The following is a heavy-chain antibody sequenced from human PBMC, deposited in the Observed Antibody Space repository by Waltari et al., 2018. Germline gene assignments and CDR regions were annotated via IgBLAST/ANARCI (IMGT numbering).Heavy chain of an antibody. V-gene: IGHV3-15*01. CDR3: LFVDTALIIPVVFDL. Sequence: EVQLVESGGGLVKPGGSLRLSCSASGFPFSKAWMNWMRQAPGKGLGWVGRIKSTVVGGTTDYAAPVQGIFTISRDDSKNTLYLQMSSLRTEDTAVYYCLFVDTALIIPVVFDLWGQGTLVTVSS. D-gene: IGHD5-18*01. J-gene: IGHJ3*01. CDR2: IKSTVVGGTT. CDR1: GFPFSKAW.